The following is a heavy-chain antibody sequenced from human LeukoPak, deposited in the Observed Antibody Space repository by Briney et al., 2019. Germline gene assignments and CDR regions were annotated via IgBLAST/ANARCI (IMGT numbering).Heavy chain of an antibody. CDR1: GFTVSRLW. V-gene: IGHV3-7*01. CDR2: IKQDGSEK. D-gene: IGHD3-22*01. J-gene: IGHJ4*02. CDR3: ATYNCYDSSGQIDY. Sequence: GGSLTLSCPASGFTVSRLWMNWVRQAPGGGREWVATIKQDGSEKYYVASVKGRFTISRDNAKNSLYLQMTSLRAEDTAAYYCATYNCYDSSGQIDYWGQGTLVTVSS.